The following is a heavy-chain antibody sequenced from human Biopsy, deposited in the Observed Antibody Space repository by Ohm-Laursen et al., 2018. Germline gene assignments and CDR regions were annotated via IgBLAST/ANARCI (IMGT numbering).Heavy chain of an antibody. CDR3: ARVGVGAPSIDYFDS. Sequence: SQTLSLTCTVSGGSISSDYWSWIRQPPGKGLEWIGYIYYSGSTNYNPSLKSRVTISVDRSKNHFSLELSSVTAADTAVYYCARVGVGAPSIDYFDSWGQGALVTVSS. CDR1: GGSISSDY. CDR2: IYYSGST. V-gene: IGHV4-59*01. D-gene: IGHD1-26*01. J-gene: IGHJ4*02.